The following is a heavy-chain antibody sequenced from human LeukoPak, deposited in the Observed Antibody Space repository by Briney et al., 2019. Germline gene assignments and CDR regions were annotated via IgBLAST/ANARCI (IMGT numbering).Heavy chain of an antibody. V-gene: IGHV3-30*03. Sequence: HPGGSLRLSCAASGFTFSSYGMNWVRQAPGKGLEWMAAISYDGSNQFYADSVRGRFTISRHNSKNTLYLQMNSLRAEDTAVYYCASRITMVQGPYYYYYGMDVWGQGTTVTVSS. CDR1: GFTFSSYG. J-gene: IGHJ6*02. CDR2: ISYDGSNQ. D-gene: IGHD3-10*01. CDR3: ASRITMVQGPYYYYYGMDV.